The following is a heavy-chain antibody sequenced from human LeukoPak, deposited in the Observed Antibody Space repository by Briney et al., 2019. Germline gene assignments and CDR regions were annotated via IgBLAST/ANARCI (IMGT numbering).Heavy chain of an antibody. CDR3: ARVRRISSGFDP. Sequence: SETLSLTCTVSGGSINGFHWSWVRQPPGQGLEYIGYTYYAGSTNYNPSLKSRVTISVDTSKNQFSLKLSSVTAADTAVYYCARVRRISSGFDPWGQGTLVTV. J-gene: IGHJ5*02. CDR2: TYYAGST. V-gene: IGHV4-59*12. CDR1: GGSINGFH.